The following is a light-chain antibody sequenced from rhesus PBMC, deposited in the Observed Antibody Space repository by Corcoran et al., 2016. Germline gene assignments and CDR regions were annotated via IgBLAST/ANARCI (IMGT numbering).Light chain of an antibody. Sequence: DIQTTQSPSSLSASVGDTVTITCRASQGFKNYLVCYQQKPGKPPKPLIFYASSLETGVPSRFRGIGSGADYTLTISSLQPEGIATYYCQQYNNSPLTFGGGTKVEIK. CDR1: QGFKNY. J-gene: IGKJ4*01. V-gene: IGKV1-66*01. CDR2: YAS. CDR3: QQYNNSPLT.